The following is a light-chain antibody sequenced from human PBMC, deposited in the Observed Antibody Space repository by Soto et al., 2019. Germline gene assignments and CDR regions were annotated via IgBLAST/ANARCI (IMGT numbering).Light chain of an antibody. Sequence: QSVLTQPASVSGSPGQSITISCTGTSSDIGGYDFVSWYQHHPGKAPKLMVYDVNNRPSGVSNRVSGSRSGNTASLTISGLQAEDEADYYCSSYTSRRTVVFGGGTKGTV. CDR3: SSYTSRRTVV. J-gene: IGLJ2*01. CDR1: SSDIGGYDF. CDR2: DVN. V-gene: IGLV2-14*03.